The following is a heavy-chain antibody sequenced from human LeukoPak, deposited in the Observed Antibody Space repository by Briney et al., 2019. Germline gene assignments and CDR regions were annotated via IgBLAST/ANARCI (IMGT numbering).Heavy chain of an antibody. CDR3: ARDKCSSTSCYSPWFDP. Sequence: SXXVSXKAXGGTXSXYXXXXVRQAPGQGLXXMGXIIPIFGTANYAQKFQGRVTITADESTSTAYMELSSLRSEDTAVYYCARDKCSSTSCYSPWFDPWGQGTLVTVSS. J-gene: IGHJ5*02. V-gene: IGHV1-69*13. CDR1: GGTXSXYX. D-gene: IGHD2-2*01. CDR2: IIPIFGTA.